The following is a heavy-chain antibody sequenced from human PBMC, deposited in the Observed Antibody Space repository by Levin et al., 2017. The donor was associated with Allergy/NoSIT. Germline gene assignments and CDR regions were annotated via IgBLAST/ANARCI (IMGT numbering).Heavy chain of an antibody. CDR2: IYYSGST. CDR1: GGSVSSGSYY. Sequence: GSLRLSCTVSGGSVSSGSYYWSWIRQPPGTGLEWIGYIYYSGSTNYNPSLKSRVTISVDTSKNQFSLKPSSVTAADTAVYYCARERAYCSGGSCYSGGFDYWGQGTLVTVSS. V-gene: IGHV4-61*01. CDR3: ARERAYCSGGSCYSGGFDY. D-gene: IGHD2-15*01. J-gene: IGHJ4*02.